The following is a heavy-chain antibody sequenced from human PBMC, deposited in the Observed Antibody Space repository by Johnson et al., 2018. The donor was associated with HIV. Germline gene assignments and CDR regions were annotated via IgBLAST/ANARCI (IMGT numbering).Heavy chain of an antibody. CDR1: GFTFSSYG. Sequence: QVQLVESGGGVVQPGRSLRLSCAASGFTFSSYGMHWVRQAPGKGLEWVAVIWYDGTNRYYGDSVKGRFTISRDNSKNTVYRQMNGLRAEDTAVYHCAKDLYSSLWKKDAFDIWGQGTMVTVSS. CDR2: IWYDGTNR. J-gene: IGHJ3*02. D-gene: IGHD6-6*01. CDR3: AKDLYSSLWKKDAFDI. V-gene: IGHV3-33*06.